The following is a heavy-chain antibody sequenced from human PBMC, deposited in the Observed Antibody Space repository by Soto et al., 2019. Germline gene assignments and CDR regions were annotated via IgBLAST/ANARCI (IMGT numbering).Heavy chain of an antibody. CDR3: ARVQRQSLLYDSSCDAFDI. V-gene: IGHV4-34*01. Sequence: SETLSLTCAVYGGSFSGYYWSWIRQPPGKGLEWIGEINHSGSTNSNPSLKSRVTISVDTSKNRFSLKLSSVTAADTAVYYCARVQRQSLLYDSSCDAFDIWGQGTIVTVSS. CDR2: INHSGST. D-gene: IGHD3-22*01. CDR1: GGSFSGYY. J-gene: IGHJ3*02.